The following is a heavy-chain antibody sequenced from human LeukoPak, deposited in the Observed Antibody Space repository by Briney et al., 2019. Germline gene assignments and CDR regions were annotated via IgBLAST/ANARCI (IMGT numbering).Heavy chain of an antibody. V-gene: IGHV4-39*01. CDR3: ARQSPTVVTFDY. Sequence: SETLSLTCTVSGGSISSSSHYWGWIRQPPGKGLEWIGSIYYSGSTYYNPSLKSRVTISVDTSKNQFSLKLSSVTAADTAVYYCARQSPTVVTFDYWGQGTLVTVSS. J-gene: IGHJ4*02. CDR2: IYYSGST. D-gene: IGHD4-23*01. CDR1: GGSISSSSHY.